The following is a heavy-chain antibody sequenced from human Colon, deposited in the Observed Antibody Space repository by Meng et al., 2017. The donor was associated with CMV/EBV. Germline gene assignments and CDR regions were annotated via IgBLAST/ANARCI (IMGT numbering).Heavy chain of an antibody. D-gene: IGHD3-10*02. Sequence: GESLKISCVGSGFIFNNAWMNWVRQAPGKGLEWVGRIKSKLDDETTAFSTPVKGRFSISRDDSNNTLYLQMNSLKTEDTGFYYCVTDVLGASTEAFDLWGQGTMVTVSS. CDR3: VTDVLGASTEAFDL. CDR2: IKSKLDDETT. V-gene: IGHV3-15*01. J-gene: IGHJ3*01. CDR1: GFIFNNAW.